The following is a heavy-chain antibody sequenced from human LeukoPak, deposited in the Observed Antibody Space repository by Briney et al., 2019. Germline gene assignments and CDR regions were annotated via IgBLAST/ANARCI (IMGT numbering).Heavy chain of an antibody. D-gene: IGHD3-22*01. J-gene: IGHJ6*03. V-gene: IGHV4-34*01. CDR3: ARTYYYDSSGSPRYYYYMDV. CDR2: INHSGST. Sequence: SETLSLTCAVYGGSFSGYYWSWIRQPPGKGLEWIGEINHSGSTNYNPSLKSRVTVSVDTSKNQFSLKLSSVTSADTAVYYCARTYYYDSSGSPRYYYYMDVWGKGITVTVSS. CDR1: GGSFSGYY.